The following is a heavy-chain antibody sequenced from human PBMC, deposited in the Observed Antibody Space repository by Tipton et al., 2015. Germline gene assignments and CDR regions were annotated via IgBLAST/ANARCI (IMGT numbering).Heavy chain of an antibody. CDR2: SSPDGDTT. CDR1: NYTFSSYG. D-gene: IGHD6-13*01. V-gene: IGHV1-18*01. CDR3: ARGXXGVAAAVDDAFDI. J-gene: IGHJ3*02. Sequence: QSGAEVKKPGASLKVSCKASNYTFSSYGISWVRQAPGQGLEWMGWSSPDGDTTNYAQMFQDRVTMTTDTSTRTAYMELRSLRSDDTAGYYCARGXXGVAAAVDDAFDIWGQGTMVTVSS.